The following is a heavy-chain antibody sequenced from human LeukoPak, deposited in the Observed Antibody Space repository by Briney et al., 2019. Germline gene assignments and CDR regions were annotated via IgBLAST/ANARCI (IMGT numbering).Heavy chain of an antibody. CDR1: GGTFSSYG. Sequence: SCKASGGTFSSYGMHWVRQAPGKGLEWVAFIRYDGSNKYYADSVKGRFTISRDNSKNTLYLQMNSLRAEDTAVYYCAKVTDDSSGGAFDIWGQGTMVTVSS. CDR2: IRYDGSNK. J-gene: IGHJ3*02. CDR3: AKVTDDSSGGAFDI. V-gene: IGHV3-30*02. D-gene: IGHD3-22*01.